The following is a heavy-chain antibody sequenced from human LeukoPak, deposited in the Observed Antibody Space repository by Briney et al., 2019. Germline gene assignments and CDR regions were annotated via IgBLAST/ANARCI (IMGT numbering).Heavy chain of an antibody. CDR1: GFTFSSYG. V-gene: IGHV3-30*02. Sequence: PGGSLRLSCAASGFTFSSYGMHWVRQAPGKGLEWVAFIRYDGSNKYYADSVKGRFTISRDNSKNTLYLQMNSLRAEDTAVYYCAKDLRGYSGYDFYYWGQGTLVTVSS. D-gene: IGHD5-12*01. CDR3: AKDLRGYSGYDFYY. J-gene: IGHJ4*02. CDR2: IRYDGSNK.